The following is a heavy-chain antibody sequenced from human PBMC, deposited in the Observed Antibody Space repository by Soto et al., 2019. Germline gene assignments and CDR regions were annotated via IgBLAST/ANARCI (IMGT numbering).Heavy chain of an antibody. CDR3: ARDRLRGYDSSGFYS. D-gene: IGHD3-22*01. V-gene: IGHV1-18*04. Sequence: ASVKVSCKASGYTFTSYYMHWVRQAPGQGLERMGWINPSDGNRNFAQKFEDRVTMTTATSTNTVFLELRSLKSDDTAIYYCARDRLRGYDSSGFYSWGQGTMVTVSS. CDR1: GYTFTSYY. J-gene: IGHJ4*02. CDR2: INPSDGNR.